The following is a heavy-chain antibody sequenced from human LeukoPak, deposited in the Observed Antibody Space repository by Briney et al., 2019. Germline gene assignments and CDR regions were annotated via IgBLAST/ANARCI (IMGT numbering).Heavy chain of an antibody. D-gene: IGHD2-2*01. CDR3: ARDCSSTSCYEHYYYGMDV. J-gene: IGHJ6*02. Sequence: SVKVSCKASGGTFNSYAISWVRQAPGQGLEWVGGIIPIFGTANYAQKFQGRVTINADESTTTAYMELSSLRSEDTAVYYCARDCSSTSCYEHYYYGMDVWGQGTTVTVSS. V-gene: IGHV1-69*01. CDR1: GGTFNSYA. CDR2: IIPIFGTA.